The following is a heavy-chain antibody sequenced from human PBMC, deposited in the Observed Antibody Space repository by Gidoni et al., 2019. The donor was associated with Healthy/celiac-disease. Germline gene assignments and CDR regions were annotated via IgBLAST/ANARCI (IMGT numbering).Heavy chain of an antibody. CDR1: GFTFSSYG. CDR2: IWYDGSNK. J-gene: IGHJ3*02. D-gene: IGHD4-17*01. Sequence: QVQLVESGGGVVQPGRSLRLSCAASGFTFSSYGMHWVRQAPGTGLEWVAVIWYDGSNKYYADSVKGRFTISRDNSKNTLYLQMNSLRAEDTAVYYCAKPLAGYGDTEDPHDAFDIWGQGTMVTVSS. V-gene: IGHV3-33*06. CDR3: AKPLAGYGDTEDPHDAFDI.